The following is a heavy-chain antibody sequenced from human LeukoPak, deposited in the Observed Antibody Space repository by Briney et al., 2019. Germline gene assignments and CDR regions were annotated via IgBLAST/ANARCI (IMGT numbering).Heavy chain of an antibody. CDR3: ARDSSGYSGYDYYYMDV. J-gene: IGHJ6*03. D-gene: IGHD1-26*01. Sequence: PSETLSLTCTVSGDSISTSYWSWIRQPAGKGLEWIGRIYTGGSTNYNPSLESRVTMSVDTSKNQFSLKLSSVTAADTAVYYCARDSSGYSGYDYYYMDVWGKGTTVTISS. CDR1: GDSISTSY. V-gene: IGHV4-4*07. CDR2: IYTGGST.